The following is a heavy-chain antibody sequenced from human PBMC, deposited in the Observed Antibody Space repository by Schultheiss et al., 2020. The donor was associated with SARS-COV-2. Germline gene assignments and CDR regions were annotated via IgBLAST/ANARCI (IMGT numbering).Heavy chain of an antibody. CDR1: GGSISSYY. Sequence: SQTLSLTCTVSGGSISSYYWSWIRQPPGKGLEWIGSIYYSGSTYYNPSLKSRVTISVDTSKNQFSLKVNSVTAADTAVYYCAREHSSSWYGGGAFDIWGQGTMVTVSS. CDR3: AREHSSSWYGGGAFDI. J-gene: IGHJ3*02. D-gene: IGHD6-13*01. CDR2: IYYSGST. V-gene: IGHV4-59*01.